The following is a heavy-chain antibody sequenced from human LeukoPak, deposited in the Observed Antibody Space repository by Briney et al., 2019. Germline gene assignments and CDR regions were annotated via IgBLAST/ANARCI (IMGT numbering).Heavy chain of an antibody. Sequence: GGSLRLSCAASGFTFSSYSMNWVRQAPGKGLEWVSYISSSTSTIYYADSVKGRFTISRDNAKNSLYLQMNSLRAEDTAVYYCARDRRYSSSTYSYYYYMDVWGKGTTVTVSS. J-gene: IGHJ6*03. CDR1: GFTFSSYS. CDR3: ARDRRYSSSTYSYYYYMDV. V-gene: IGHV3-48*01. D-gene: IGHD6-6*01. CDR2: ISSSTSTI.